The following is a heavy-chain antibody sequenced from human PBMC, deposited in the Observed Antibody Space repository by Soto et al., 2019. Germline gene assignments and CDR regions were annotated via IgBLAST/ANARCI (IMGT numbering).Heavy chain of an antibody. Sequence: GGSLRLSCAASGITFSSYWMSWVRPAPGKGLEWVADIKQDGSEKYYVDSVKGRFTISRDNAKNSLYLQMNSLRAEDTAVYYCARARIAAAGTRYYYYGMDVWGQGTTVTVSS. D-gene: IGHD6-13*01. V-gene: IGHV3-7*03. CDR3: ARARIAAAGTRYYYYGMDV. CDR2: IKQDGSEK. CDR1: GITFSSYW. J-gene: IGHJ6*02.